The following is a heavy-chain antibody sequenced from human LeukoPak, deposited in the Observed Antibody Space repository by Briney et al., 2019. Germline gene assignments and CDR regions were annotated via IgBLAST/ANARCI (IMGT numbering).Heavy chain of an antibody. CDR3: ASPALGQVTMKP. CDR2: ISDSSSYI. Sequence: GGSLRLSCAASGFTFSSYSMHWVRQAPGKGLECVSSISDSSSYIYYADSVKGRFTISRDNAKNSLYLQMNSLRAEDTAMYYCASPALGQVTMKPWGQGTLVTVSS. D-gene: IGHD3-22*01. CDR1: GFTFSSYS. J-gene: IGHJ5*02. V-gene: IGHV3-21*01.